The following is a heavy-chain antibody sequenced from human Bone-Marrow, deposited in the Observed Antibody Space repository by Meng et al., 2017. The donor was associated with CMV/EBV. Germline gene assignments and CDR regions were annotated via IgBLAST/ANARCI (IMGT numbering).Heavy chain of an antibody. Sequence: LSLTCVASGFTLRRYGMHWVRQAPGKGLEWVAVISYDGSNRNYADSVKGRFTISRDNSKNTLYLQMNSLRAEDTAVYYCARDICETGSGYYGCDAFDIWGQGTVVTV. J-gene: IGHJ3*02. CDR2: ISYDGSNR. CDR1: GFTLRRYG. D-gene: IGHD3-22*01. CDR3: ARDICETGSGYYGCDAFDI. V-gene: IGHV3-30*04.